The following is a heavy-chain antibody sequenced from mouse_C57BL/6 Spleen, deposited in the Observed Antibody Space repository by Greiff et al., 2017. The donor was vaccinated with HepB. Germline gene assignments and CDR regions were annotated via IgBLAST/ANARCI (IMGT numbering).Heavy chain of an antibody. Sequence: QVQLQQSGPELVKPGASVKISCKASGSAFSSSWMNWVKQRPGKGLEWIGRIYPGDGDTNYNGKFKGKATLTADKSSSTAYMQLSSLTSEDSAVYFCARQLRLHAMDYWGQGTSVTVSS. J-gene: IGHJ4*01. D-gene: IGHD3-2*02. CDR1: GSAFSSSW. V-gene: IGHV1-82*01. CDR2: IYPGDGDT. CDR3: ARQLRLHAMDY.